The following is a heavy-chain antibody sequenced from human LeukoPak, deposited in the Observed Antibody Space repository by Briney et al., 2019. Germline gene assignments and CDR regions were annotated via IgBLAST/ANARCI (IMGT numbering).Heavy chain of an antibody. V-gene: IGHV1-18*01. CDR3: ARHPNPIFGVVISLLEPSFSRWFDP. D-gene: IGHD3-3*01. CDR2: ISAYNGNT. J-gene: IGHJ5*02. Sequence: ASVKVSCKAFGYTFTNYDISWVRQAPGQGLEWMGWISAYNGNTNYAQKLQGRVTMTTDTSTSTAYMELRSLRSDDTAVYYCARHPNPIFGVVISLLEPSFSRWFDPWGQGTLVTVSS. CDR1: GYTFTNYD.